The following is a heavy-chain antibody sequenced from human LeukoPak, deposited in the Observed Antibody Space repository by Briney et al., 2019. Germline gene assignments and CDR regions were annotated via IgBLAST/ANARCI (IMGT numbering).Heavy chain of an antibody. V-gene: IGHV3-30*02. J-gene: IGHJ4*02. CDR2: IRYDGSNK. CDR1: GFTFCIYG. Sequence: GGSLRLSCAASGFTFCIYGMHWVRQAPGKGLEWVAFIRYDGSNKYYADSVKGRFTISRDNSKNTLYLQMNSLRAEDTAVYYCAKTMIKMGATTQRLDYWGQGTLVTVSS. D-gene: IGHD1-26*01. CDR3: AKTMIKMGATTQRLDY.